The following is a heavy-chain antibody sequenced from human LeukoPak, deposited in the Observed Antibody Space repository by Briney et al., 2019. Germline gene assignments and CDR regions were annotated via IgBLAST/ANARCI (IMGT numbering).Heavy chain of an antibody. Sequence: PGGSLRLSCAASGFTFSNYWMTWVRQAPGKGLEWVAHIKEDGGEKHYVDPVKGRFTISRDNAKNSLYLQMNSLRAEDTAMYYCVRDRGYCSGGTCYALWDYWGQGTLVTVPS. CDR1: GFTFSNYW. J-gene: IGHJ4*02. CDR3: VRDRGYCSGGTCYALWDY. D-gene: IGHD2-15*01. V-gene: IGHV3-7*01. CDR2: IKEDGGEK.